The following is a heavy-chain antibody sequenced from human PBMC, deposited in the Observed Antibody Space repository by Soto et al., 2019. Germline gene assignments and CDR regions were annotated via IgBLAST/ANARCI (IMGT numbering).Heavy chain of an antibody. CDR1: GGTIADSY. CDR3: ARMRGLAEGHYMDV. D-gene: IGHD3-10*01. Sequence: QVELQESGPGLVQASETLSLTCTVSGGTIADSYWTWVWHVPGRGLEWIGFVHHSGRTSYNPSLESRVTISLDKSNNQFSLRLTAMTAADTAVDFCARMRGLAEGHYMDVWGKGPTVTVSS. V-gene: IGHV4-59*12. J-gene: IGHJ6*03. CDR2: VHHSGRT.